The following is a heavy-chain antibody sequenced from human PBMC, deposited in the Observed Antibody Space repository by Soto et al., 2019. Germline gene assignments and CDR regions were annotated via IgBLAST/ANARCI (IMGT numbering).Heavy chain of an antibody. CDR1: GGSFSGYY. CDR3: ARCEWERELNWFDP. V-gene: IGHV4-34*01. CDR2: INHSGST. J-gene: IGHJ5*02. D-gene: IGHD1-26*01. Sequence: SETLSLTCAVYGGSFSGYYWTWIRQPPGTGLEWIGEINHSGSTNYNPSLKSRVTISVDTSKNQFSLKLSSVTPEDTAVYYCARCEWERELNWFDPWGQGTLVTVSS.